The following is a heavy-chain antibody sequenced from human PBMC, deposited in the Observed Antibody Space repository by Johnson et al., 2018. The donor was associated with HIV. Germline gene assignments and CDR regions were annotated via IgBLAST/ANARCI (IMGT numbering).Heavy chain of an antibody. J-gene: IGHJ3*02. CDR2: INQDGSEK. Sequence: VQLVESGGGVVQPGKSLRLSCAASGFTFSSYGMHWLRQAPGKGLEWVANINQDGSEKLYVDSVKGRFTISRDNAKNSLYLQMNSLRAEDTAVYYCAREYEAFDIWGQGTMVTVSS. CDR3: AREYEAFDI. CDR1: GFTFSSYG. V-gene: IGHV3-7*01.